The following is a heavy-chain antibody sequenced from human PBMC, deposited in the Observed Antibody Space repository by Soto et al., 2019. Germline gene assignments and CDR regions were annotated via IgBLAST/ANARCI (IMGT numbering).Heavy chain of an antibody. CDR2: ISGSGGST. Sequence: GGSLRLSCAASGFTFSSYAMSWVRQAPGKGLEWVSAISGSGGSTYYADSVKGRFTISRDNSKNTLYLQMNSLRAEDTAVYYCAKDRFITYYYGSGSYHYTYGMDVWGQGTTVTVSS. CDR3: AKDRFITYYYGSGSYHYTYGMDV. J-gene: IGHJ6*02. V-gene: IGHV3-23*01. D-gene: IGHD3-10*01. CDR1: GFTFSSYA.